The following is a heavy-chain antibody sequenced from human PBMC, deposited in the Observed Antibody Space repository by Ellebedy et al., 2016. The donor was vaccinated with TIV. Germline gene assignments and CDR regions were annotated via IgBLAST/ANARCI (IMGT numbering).Heavy chain of an antibody. J-gene: IGHJ4*02. V-gene: IGHV1-18*04. Sequence: AASVKVSCKASGYPFPNYGVSCVRQAPGQGLEWVGWISAYNGNTKYGQKFQGRISLPTDTSMGTAYMELRSLRSDDTGVYFCARDVPADAAALLDYWGQGTRVTVSS. CDR2: ISAYNGNT. CDR3: ARDVPADAAALLDY. CDR1: GYPFPNYG. D-gene: IGHD2-2*01.